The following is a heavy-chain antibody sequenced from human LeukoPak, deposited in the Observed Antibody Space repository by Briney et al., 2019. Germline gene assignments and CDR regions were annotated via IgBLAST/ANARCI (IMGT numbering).Heavy chain of an antibody. J-gene: IGHJ3*02. CDR1: GGSFSGYY. D-gene: IGHD3-22*01. Sequence: PSETLSLTCAVYGGSFSGYYWSWIRQPPGKGLEWIGEINHSGSTNYNPSLKSRVTISVDTSKNQFSLKLSSVTAADTAVYYCARALDYYDSSGYPDYAFDIWGQGTMVTVSS. V-gene: IGHV4-34*01. CDR3: ARALDYYDSSGYPDYAFDI. CDR2: INHSGST.